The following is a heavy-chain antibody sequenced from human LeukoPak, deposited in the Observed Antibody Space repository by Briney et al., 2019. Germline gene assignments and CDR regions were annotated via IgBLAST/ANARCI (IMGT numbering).Heavy chain of an antibody. Sequence: PGGSLRLSCAASGFTFSSYEMNWVRQAPGKGLEWVSYISSSGRTIYYADSVQGRFTISRDNAKNSLYLQMNSLRAEDTAVYYCAVSYDLDYWGQGTMVTVSS. D-gene: IGHD5-12*01. CDR2: ISSSGRTI. J-gene: IGHJ4*02. V-gene: IGHV3-48*03. CDR3: AVSYDLDY. CDR1: GFTFSSYE.